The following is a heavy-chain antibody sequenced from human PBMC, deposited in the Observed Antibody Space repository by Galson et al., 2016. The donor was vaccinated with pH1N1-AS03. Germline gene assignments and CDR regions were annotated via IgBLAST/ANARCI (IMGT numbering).Heavy chain of an antibody. CDR2: TYWRSKWYN. V-gene: IGHV6-1*01. J-gene: IGHJ3*02. CDR3: ARGRSSACDI. Sequence: CAISGDSVSSNIDAWNWIRQSPSGGLEWLGRTYWRSKWYNDYAVSVKSRITINPDTSKNQFSLQLNSVTPEDKAVYYFARGRSSACDIWGQGTMVTVSS. CDR1: GDSVSSNIDA.